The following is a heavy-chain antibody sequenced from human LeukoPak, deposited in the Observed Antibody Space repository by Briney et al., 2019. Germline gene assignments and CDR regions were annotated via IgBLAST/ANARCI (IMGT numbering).Heavy chain of an antibody. CDR2: INPNSGGT. CDR3: ARDISGTYYDSSGYSDH. V-gene: IGHV1-2*02. CDR1: GYTFTGYY. Sequence: ASVKVSCKASGYTFTGYYMHLVRQAPGQGLEWMGWINPNSGGTNYAQKFQGRVTMTRDTSISTAYMELSRLRSDDTAVYYCARDISGTYYDSSGYSDHWGQGTLVTVSS. J-gene: IGHJ5*02. D-gene: IGHD3-22*01.